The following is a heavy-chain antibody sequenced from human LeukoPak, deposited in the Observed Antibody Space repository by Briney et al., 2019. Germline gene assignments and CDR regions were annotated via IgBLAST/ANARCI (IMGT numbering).Heavy chain of an antibody. CDR2: ISGSGGRT. D-gene: IGHD6-19*01. CDR3: AKDSSGWYGEYFQH. Sequence: PGGSLRLSCAASGFTFSSYAMSWVRQAPGKGLEWVSAISGSGGRTYYADSVKGRFNISRDNSKNTLYLQMNSLRAEDTAVYYCAKDSSGWYGEYFQHWGQGTLVTVSS. J-gene: IGHJ1*01. CDR1: GFTFSSYA. V-gene: IGHV3-23*01.